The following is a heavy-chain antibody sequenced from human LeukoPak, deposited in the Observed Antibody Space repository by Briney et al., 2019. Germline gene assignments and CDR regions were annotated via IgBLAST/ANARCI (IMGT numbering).Heavy chain of an antibody. CDR2: ISYDGSNK. V-gene: IGHV3-30*18. CDR3: AKDPCSSTSCYAYNFYYYGMDV. CDR1: GFTFSTYG. J-gene: IGHJ6*01. Sequence: GGSLSLSCAASGFTFSTYGMHWVGQAPGKGLEWVAVISYDGSNKYYADSVKGRFTISRDNSKNTLYLQMNSLRAEDTALYYCAKDPCSSTSCYAYNFYYYGMDVWGERSTVTVSS. D-gene: IGHD2-2*01.